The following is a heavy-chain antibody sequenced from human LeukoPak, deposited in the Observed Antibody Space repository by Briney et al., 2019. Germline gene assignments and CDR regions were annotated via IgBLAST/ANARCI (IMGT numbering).Heavy chain of an antibody. CDR2: INHSGST. D-gene: IGHD4-17*01. CDR3: ARPDYGDYAPLGY. V-gene: IGHV4-34*01. J-gene: IGHJ4*02. CDR1: GGSFSGYY. Sequence: SETLSLTCAVYGGSFSGYYWSWIRQPPGKGLEWIGEINHSGSTNYNPSLKSRVTISVDTSKNQFSLKLSSVTAADTAVYYCARPDYGDYAPLGYWGQGTLVTVSS.